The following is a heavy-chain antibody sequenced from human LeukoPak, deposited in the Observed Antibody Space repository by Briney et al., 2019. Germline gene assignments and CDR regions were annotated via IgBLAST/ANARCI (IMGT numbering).Heavy chain of an antibody. Sequence: SVKVSCKASGYTFTGYYMHWVRQAPGQGPEWMGGVIPIFGRANYAQRFQGRVTITADESTSTVYMELSSLRSEDTAVYYCARASGDSSNYDFPKPYSYWGQGTLVTVSS. CDR1: GYTFTGYY. D-gene: IGHD3-22*01. J-gene: IGHJ4*02. V-gene: IGHV1-69*13. CDR3: ARASGDSSNYDFPKPYSY. CDR2: VIPIFGRA.